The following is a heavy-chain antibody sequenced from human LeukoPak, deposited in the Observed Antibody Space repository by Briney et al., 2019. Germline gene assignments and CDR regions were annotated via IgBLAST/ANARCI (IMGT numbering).Heavy chain of an antibody. CDR2: ISEDGSEQ. D-gene: IGHD3-10*01. CDR3: ARARYYSGSGSLLYFFDH. CDR1: GFTFSSYW. Sequence: GGSLRLSCAASGFTFSSYWMSWARQAPGKGLEGVANISEDGSEQYYVDSVKGRFTISRDNGQKSLYLQMNSLRAEDTAVYYCARARYYSGSGSLLYFFDHGGQGTLVTVSS. J-gene: IGHJ4*02. V-gene: IGHV3-7*04.